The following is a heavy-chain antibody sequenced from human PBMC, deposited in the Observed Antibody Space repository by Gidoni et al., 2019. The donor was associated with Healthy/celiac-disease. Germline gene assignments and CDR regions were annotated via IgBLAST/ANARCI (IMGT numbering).Heavy chain of an antibody. CDR3: ARGYDRPNCSGGSCYSVSNWFDP. J-gene: IGHJ5*02. CDR2: INHSGST. Sequence: QVQLQQWGAGLLKPSDTLSLTCAVYGGSFSGYYWIWIRQPPGKGLEWIGEINHSGSTNYNPSLKSRVTISVDTSKNQFSLKLSSVTAADAAVYYCARGYDRPNCSGGSCYSVSNWFDPWGQGTLVTVSS. D-gene: IGHD2-15*01. CDR1: GGSFSGYY. V-gene: IGHV4-34*01.